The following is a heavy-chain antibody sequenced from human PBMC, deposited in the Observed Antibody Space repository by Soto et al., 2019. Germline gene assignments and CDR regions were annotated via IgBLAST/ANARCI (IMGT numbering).Heavy chain of an antibody. D-gene: IGHD5-18*01. CDR3: TTDARESGWLRYSYGPRYYYYGMDV. CDR1: GFTFSNAW. CDR2: IKSKTDGGTT. J-gene: IGHJ6*02. V-gene: IGHV3-15*01. Sequence: GSLRLSCAASGFTFSNAWMSWVRQAPGKGLEWVGRIKSKTDGGTTDYAAPVKGRFTISRDDSKNTLYLQMNSLKTEDTAVYYCTTDARESGWLRYSYGPRYYYYGMDVWGQGTTVTVSS.